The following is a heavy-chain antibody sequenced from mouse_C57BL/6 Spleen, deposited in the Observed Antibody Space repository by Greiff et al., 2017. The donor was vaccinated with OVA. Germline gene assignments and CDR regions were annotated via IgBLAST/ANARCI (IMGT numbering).Heavy chain of an antibody. D-gene: IGHD2-5*01. CDR2: IYPGSGST. J-gene: IGHJ3*01. Sequence: VQLQQPGAELVKPGASVKMSCKASGYTFTSYWITWVKQRPGQGLEWIGDIYPGSGSTNYNEKFKSKATLTVDTSSSTAYMQLSSLTSEDSAVYYCAGAYYSKDGFAYWGQGTLVTVSA. V-gene: IGHV1-55*01. CDR3: AGAYYSKDGFAY. CDR1: GYTFTSYW.